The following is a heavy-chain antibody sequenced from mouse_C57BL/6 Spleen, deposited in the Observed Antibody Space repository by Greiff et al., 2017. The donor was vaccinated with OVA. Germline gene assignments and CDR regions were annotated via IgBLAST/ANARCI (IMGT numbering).Heavy chain of an antibody. Sequence: EVQLQQSGPELVKPGASVKMSCKASGYTFTDYNMHWVKQSHGKSLEWIGYINPNNGGTSYNQKFKGKATLTVNKSSSTAYMELRSLTSEDSAVYYCARFYYAGYYAMDYWGQGTSVTVSS. CDR3: ARFYYAGYYAMDY. CDR1: GYTFTDYN. J-gene: IGHJ4*01. CDR2: INPNNGGT. D-gene: IGHD1-1*01. V-gene: IGHV1-22*01.